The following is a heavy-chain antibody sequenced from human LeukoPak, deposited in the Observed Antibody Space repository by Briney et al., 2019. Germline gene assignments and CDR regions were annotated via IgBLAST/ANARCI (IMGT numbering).Heavy chain of an antibody. V-gene: IGHV4-39*07. CDR1: GGSISSSSYY. Sequence: PSETLSLTCTVSGGSISSSSYYWGWIRQPPGKGLEGIGSIYYSGSTYYNPSLKSRVTISVDTSKNQFSLKLSSVTAADTAVYYCAREDYYASGSYFGYWGQGTLITVSS. CDR3: AREDYYASGSYFGY. D-gene: IGHD3-10*01. J-gene: IGHJ4*02. CDR2: IYYSGST.